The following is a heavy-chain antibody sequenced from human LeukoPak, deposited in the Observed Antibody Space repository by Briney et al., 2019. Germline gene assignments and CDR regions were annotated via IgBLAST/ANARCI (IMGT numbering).Heavy chain of an antibody. CDR3: AREFYGPFDY. J-gene: IGHJ4*02. CDR2: ICSSSNNI. D-gene: IGHD2/OR15-2a*01. Sequence: PGGSLRLSCAASGFTFNTYTMNWVRQAPGKGLEWVSSICSSSNNINYADSVKGRFTISRDNAMNSVHLQMDSLRVEDTAVYYCAREFYGPFDYWGQGTLVTVSS. V-gene: IGHV3-21*04. CDR1: GFTFNTYT.